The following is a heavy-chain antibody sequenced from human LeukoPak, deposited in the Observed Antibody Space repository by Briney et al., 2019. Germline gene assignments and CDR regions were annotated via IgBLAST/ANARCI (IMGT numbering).Heavy chain of an antibody. CDR2: IYYSGST. CDR3: AREEYSGVGSLDP. Sequence: SETLSLTCTVSGVSISSYYWSWIRQPPGKGLEWIGYIYYSGSTNYNPSLKSRVTISVDTSKNQFSLKLSSVTAADTAVYYCAREEYSGVGSLDPWGQGTLVTVSS. J-gene: IGHJ5*02. CDR1: GVSISSYY. V-gene: IGHV4-59*12. D-gene: IGHD6-6*01.